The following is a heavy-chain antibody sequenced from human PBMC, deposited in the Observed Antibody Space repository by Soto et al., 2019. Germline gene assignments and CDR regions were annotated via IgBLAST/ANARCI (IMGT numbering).Heavy chain of an antibody. D-gene: IGHD5-12*01. J-gene: IGHJ4*02. CDR2: IYYSGST. Sequence: SETLSLTCTVSGGSISSGGYYWSWIRQHPGKGLEWIGYIYYSGSTYYNPSLKSRVTISVDTSKNQFSLQLNSVTPEDTAVYYCARVPIVATIYGSPGFDYWGQGTLVTVSS. CDR3: ARVPIVATIYGSPGFDY. V-gene: IGHV4-31*03. CDR1: GGSISSGGYY.